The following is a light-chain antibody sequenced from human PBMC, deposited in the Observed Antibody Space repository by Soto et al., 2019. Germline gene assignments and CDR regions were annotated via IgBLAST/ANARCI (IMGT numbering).Light chain of an antibody. V-gene: IGKV1-5*01. CDR2: DAS. J-gene: IGKJ1*01. CDR1: QSIGTW. CDR3: QQYNSSSLA. Sequence: DIQMTQSPSTLSASVGDRVTITCRASQSIGTWLAWYQHKPGRAPKLLIYDASTLESGVPSRFSGSRSGTEFTFTISSLQPDDFATYYCQQYNSSSLAFGQGTKVEIK.